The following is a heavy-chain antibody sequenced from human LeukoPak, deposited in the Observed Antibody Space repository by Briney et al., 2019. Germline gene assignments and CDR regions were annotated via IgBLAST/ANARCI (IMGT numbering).Heavy chain of an antibody. CDR3: ARGYGGNL. J-gene: IGHJ4*02. D-gene: IGHD4-23*01. Sequence: GGSLRLSCAASGFTFGSFWMSWVRQAPGKGLEWVANINQDGSEKYYVDSVKGRFTISRDNAKNSLYLQMNSLRAEDTAVYYCARGYGGNLGGQGTLVTVSS. CDR1: GFTFGSFW. V-gene: IGHV3-7*01. CDR2: INQDGSEK.